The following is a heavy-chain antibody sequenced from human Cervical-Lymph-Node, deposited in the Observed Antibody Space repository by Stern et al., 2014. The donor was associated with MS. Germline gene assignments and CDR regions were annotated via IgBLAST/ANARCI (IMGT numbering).Heavy chain of an antibody. V-gene: IGHV5-51*03. Sequence: VQLVQSGAEVEKPGESLKISCKGSGYSFTNYWIAWVRQVPGKGLEWMGVIYPGDSDTEYSPSFQGHVTISADKSISTAYLQWSSLKASDTAMYYCARRRGDWYFDLWGRGTLVTVSS. CDR2: IYPGDSDT. J-gene: IGHJ2*01. D-gene: IGHD3-16*01. CDR3: ARRRGDWYFDL. CDR1: GYSFTNYW.